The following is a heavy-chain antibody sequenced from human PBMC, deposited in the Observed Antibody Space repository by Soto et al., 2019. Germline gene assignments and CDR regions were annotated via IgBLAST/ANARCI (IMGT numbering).Heavy chain of an antibody. V-gene: IGHV4-4*07. Sequence: ETLSLTCTVSGGSISSYYWSWIRQPAGKGLEWIGRIYTSGSTNYNPSLKSRVTMSVDTSKNQFSLKLSSVTAADTAVYYCARDEVDYDFWSGYHYGMDVWGQGTTVTVSS. CDR2: IYTSGST. J-gene: IGHJ6*02. CDR3: ARDEVDYDFWSGYHYGMDV. CDR1: GGSISSYY. D-gene: IGHD3-3*01.